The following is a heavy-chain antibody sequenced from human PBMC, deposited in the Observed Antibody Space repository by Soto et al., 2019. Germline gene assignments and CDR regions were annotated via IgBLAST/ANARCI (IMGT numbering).Heavy chain of an antibody. CDR1: GFTFSSYA. J-gene: IGHJ6*02. D-gene: IGHD6-13*01. V-gene: IGHV3-23*01. CDR3: AKDQYSSSWYRYYYYGMDV. CDR2: ISGSGGST. Sequence: GGSLRLSCAASGFTFSSYAMSWVRQAPGKGLEWVSAISGSGGSTYYADSVKGRFTISRDNSKNTLYLQMNSLRAEDTAVYYCAKDQYSSSWYRYYYYGMDVWGQGTTVTVSS.